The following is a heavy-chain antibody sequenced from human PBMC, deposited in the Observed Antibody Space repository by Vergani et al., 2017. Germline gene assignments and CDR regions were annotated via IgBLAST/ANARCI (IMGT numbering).Heavy chain of an antibody. J-gene: IGHJ6*03. CDR2: ISWNSGSI. CDR1: GFTFDDYA. Sequence: EVQLVESGGGLVQPGRSLRLSCAASGFTFDDYAMHWVRQAPGKGLEWVSGISWNSGSIGYADSVKGRFTISRDNAKNSLYLQMNSLRAEDTAVYYCAREGITIFGVVKYYMDVWGKGTTVTVSS. V-gene: IGHV3-9*01. CDR3: AREGITIFGVVKYYMDV. D-gene: IGHD3-3*01.